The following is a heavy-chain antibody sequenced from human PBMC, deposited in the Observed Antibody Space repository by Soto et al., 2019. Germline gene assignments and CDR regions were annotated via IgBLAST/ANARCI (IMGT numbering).Heavy chain of an antibody. CDR1: GYTFTSYA. CDR3: ARERGEPAGAILEWLLSSPLHAPTNTYPPNYYYYMDV. V-gene: IGHV1-3*01. CDR2: INAGNGNT. D-gene: IGHD3-3*01. Sequence: ASVKVSCKASGYTFTSYAMHWVRQAPGQRLEWMGWINAGNGNTKYSQKFQGRVTITRDTSASTAYMELSSLRSEDTALYYCARERGEPAGAILEWLLSSPLHAPTNTYPPNYYYYMDVWGKGTTVTVSS. J-gene: IGHJ6*03.